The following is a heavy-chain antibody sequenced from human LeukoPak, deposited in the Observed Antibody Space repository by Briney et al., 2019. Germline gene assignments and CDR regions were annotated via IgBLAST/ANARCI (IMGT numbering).Heavy chain of an antibody. CDR2: ISSSGRTI. CDR1: GFTFSNYE. CDR3: SSSTAIGY. J-gene: IGHJ4*02. Sequence: PGGSLRLSCAASGFTFSNYEINWVRQAPGKGLEWVSYISSSGRTIYYADSVKGRFTISRDNAKNSLYLQMSSLRTEDTAVYYCSSSTAIGYWGQGTLVTVSS. V-gene: IGHV3-48*03.